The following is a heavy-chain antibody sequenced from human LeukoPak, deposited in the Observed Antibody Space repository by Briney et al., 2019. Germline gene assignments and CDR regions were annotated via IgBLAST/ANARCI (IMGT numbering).Heavy chain of an antibody. CDR1: GGSISGYS. D-gene: IGHD1-7*01. CDR3: ATRGRTYYAFDI. CDR2: MYSSGST. Sequence: SETLSLTCTVSGGSISGYSWSWIRQPAGKGLEWIGRMYSSGSTNYNPSLQSRVTISVDTSRNQFSLKLSSVTAADTAVYYCATRGRTYYAFDIWGQGTLVTVSS. J-gene: IGHJ3*02. V-gene: IGHV4-4*07.